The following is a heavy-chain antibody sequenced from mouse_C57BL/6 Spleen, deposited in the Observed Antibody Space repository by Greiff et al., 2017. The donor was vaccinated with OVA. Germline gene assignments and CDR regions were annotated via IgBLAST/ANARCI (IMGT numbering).Heavy chain of an antibody. V-gene: IGHV1-54*01. CDR1: GYAFTNYL. Sequence: QVQLKESGAELVRPGTSVKVSCKASGYAFTNYLIEWVKQRPGQGLEWIGVINPGSGGTNYNEKFKGKATLTADKSSSTAYMQLSSLTSEDSAVYFCARSEITTGYFDVWGTGTTVTVSS. CDR3: ARSEITTGYFDV. J-gene: IGHJ1*03. CDR2: INPGSGGT. D-gene: IGHD1-1*01.